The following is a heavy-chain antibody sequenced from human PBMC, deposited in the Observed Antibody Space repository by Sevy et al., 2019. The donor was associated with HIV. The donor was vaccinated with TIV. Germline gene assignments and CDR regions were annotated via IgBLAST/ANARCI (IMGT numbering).Heavy chain of an antibody. V-gene: IGHV3-30*12. CDR1: GFTLNNYG. D-gene: IGHD3-10*01. J-gene: IGHJ4*02. Sequence: GGSLRLSCSASGFTLNNYGIHWVRQAPGKGLEWVAVISHDGRNNKYNPDSVKGRFTISRDNSKNTLYLQMNSLRAEDTAIYYCARDRGEILSSAFNYWGQGTLVTVSS. CDR3: ARDRGEILSSAFNY. CDR2: ISHDGRNN.